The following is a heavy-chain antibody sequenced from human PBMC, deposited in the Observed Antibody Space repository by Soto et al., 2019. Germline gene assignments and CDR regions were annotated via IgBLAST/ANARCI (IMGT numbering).Heavy chain of an antibody. D-gene: IGHD1-26*01. V-gene: IGHV4-34*01. CDR2: INHSGST. CDR3: ARAFDSGSYRRPFDP. Sequence: SETLSLTCAVYGGSFSGYYWSWIRQPPGKGLEWIGEINHSGSTNYNPSLKSRVTISVDTSKNQFSLKLSSVTAADTAVYYCARAFDSGSYRRPFDPWGQGTLVTVSS. J-gene: IGHJ5*02. CDR1: GGSFSGYY.